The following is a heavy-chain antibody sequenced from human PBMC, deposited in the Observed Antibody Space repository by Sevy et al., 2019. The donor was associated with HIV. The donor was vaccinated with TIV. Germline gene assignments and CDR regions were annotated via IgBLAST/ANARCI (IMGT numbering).Heavy chain of an antibody. Sequence: ASVKVSCKVSGYTLTELSMHWVRQAPGKGLEWMGTFDPEDDEKIYAQTFQGRVTMTEDTSTDTAYMELSRLRSEDTAVYYCATTKDYYDTSGCPFDSWGQGTLVTVSS. J-gene: IGHJ4*02. CDR2: FDPEDDEK. CDR3: ATTKDYYDTSGCPFDS. D-gene: IGHD3-22*01. V-gene: IGHV1-24*01. CDR1: GYTLTELS.